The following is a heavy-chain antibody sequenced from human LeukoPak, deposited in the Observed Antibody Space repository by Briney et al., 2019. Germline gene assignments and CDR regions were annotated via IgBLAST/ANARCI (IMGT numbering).Heavy chain of an antibody. Sequence: GGSLRLSCAASGFTFSSYIMNWVRQAPGKGLEWVSSISSSSSYIYYADSVKGRFTISRDNAKNSLYLQMNSLRAEDTAVYYCAREIWDYYDSSGYLALDYWGQGTLVTISS. D-gene: IGHD3-22*01. CDR1: GFTFSSYI. J-gene: IGHJ4*02. CDR3: AREIWDYYDSSGYLALDY. CDR2: ISSSSSYI. V-gene: IGHV3-21*01.